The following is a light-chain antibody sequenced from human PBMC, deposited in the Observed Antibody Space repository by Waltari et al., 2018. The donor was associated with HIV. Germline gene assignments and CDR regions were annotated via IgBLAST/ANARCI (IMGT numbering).Light chain of an antibody. CDR3: QSYDSNLSGL. J-gene: IGLJ2*01. CDR2: GNS. CDR1: SSNIGAGYD. Sequence: QSELTQPPSVSAAPGQRVTNPCTGSSSNIGAGYDVHWYQQVPGRAPKVVIYGNSNRPSGVPDRFSGSKSGSSASLVITGLQSEDEADYYCQSYDSNLSGLFGGGTKVTVL. V-gene: IGLV1-40*01.